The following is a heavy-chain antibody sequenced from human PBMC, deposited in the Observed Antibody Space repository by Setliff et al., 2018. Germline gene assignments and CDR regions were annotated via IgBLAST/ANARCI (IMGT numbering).Heavy chain of an antibody. CDR2: ISAYNGNT. Sequence: ASVKVSCKASGYTFTNSIMNWVRQAPGQGLEWMGWISAYNGNTYHAQKFQDRLSMTTDTSTSTAYMEFRSLRADDTAVYYCVRVTSGRLDFDYWGQGTPVTVSS. CDR1: GYTFTNSI. D-gene: IGHD6-19*01. J-gene: IGHJ4*02. CDR3: VRVTSGRLDFDY. V-gene: IGHV1-18*04.